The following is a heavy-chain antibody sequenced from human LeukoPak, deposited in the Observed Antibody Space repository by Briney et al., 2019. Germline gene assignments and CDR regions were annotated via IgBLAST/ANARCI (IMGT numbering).Heavy chain of an antibody. CDR1: GGSFSGYY. V-gene: IGHV4-34*01. J-gene: IGHJ4*02. CDR3: ARGRGDSSGYYFDY. CDR2: INHSGST. Sequence: SETLSLTCAVSGGSFSGYYWSWIRQPPGKGLEGIGEINHSGSTNYNPSLKSGVTISVDTSKNQFSLKLSSVTAADTAVYYCARGRGDSSGYYFDYWGQGTLVTVSS. D-gene: IGHD3-22*01.